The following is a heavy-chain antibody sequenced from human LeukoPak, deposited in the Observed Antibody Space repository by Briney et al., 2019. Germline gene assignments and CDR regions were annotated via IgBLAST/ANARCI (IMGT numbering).Heavy chain of an antibody. CDR2: FYSGGST. J-gene: IGHJ4*02. CDR3: ARDRGDWGFDF. CDR1: GFTVSSNY. D-gene: IGHD3-10*01. Sequence: GGSLRLSCAASGFTVSSNYMSWVRQAPGKGLEWVSVFYSGGSTYYADSVKGRFTISRDNSQNTLYLQMNSLRAEDTAVYYCARDRGDWGFDFWGQGTLVTVSP. V-gene: IGHV3-53*01.